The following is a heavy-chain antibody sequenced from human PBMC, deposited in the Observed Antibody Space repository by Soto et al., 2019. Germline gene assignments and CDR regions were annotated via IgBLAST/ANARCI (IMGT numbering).Heavy chain of an antibody. D-gene: IGHD3-10*01. CDR3: ARLGCERYGSGSYVGYYGMDV. V-gene: IGHV1-69*01. CDR2: IIHIFGTA. CDR1: GGTFSSYA. Sequence: QVQLVQSGAEVKKPGSSVKVSCKASGGTFSSYAISWVRQAPGQGLEWMGGIIHIFGTANYAQKFQGRVTITADEATSTAYMERSSLRSEDTAVYYCARLGCERYGSGSYVGYYGMDVWGQGTTVTVSS. J-gene: IGHJ6*02.